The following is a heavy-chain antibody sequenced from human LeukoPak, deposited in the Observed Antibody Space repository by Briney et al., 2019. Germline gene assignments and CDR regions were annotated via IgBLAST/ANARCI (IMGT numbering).Heavy chain of an antibody. V-gene: IGHV3-64*01. Sequence: PGGSLRLSCAASGFTFSSYAMHWVRQAPGKGLEYVSAMSSNGGSTYYANSVKGRFTISRDNSKNTLYLQMGSLRAEDMAVYYCAREGYSSGWYYLDYWGQGTLVTVSS. CDR2: MSSNGGST. CDR1: GFTFSSYA. D-gene: IGHD6-19*01. CDR3: AREGYSSGWYYLDY. J-gene: IGHJ4*02.